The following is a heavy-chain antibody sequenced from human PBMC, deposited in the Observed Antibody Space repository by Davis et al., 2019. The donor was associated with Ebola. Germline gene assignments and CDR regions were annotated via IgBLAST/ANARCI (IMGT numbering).Heavy chain of an antibody. J-gene: IGHJ2*01. V-gene: IGHV3-53*01. CDR3: TRHVSGDFWYFDL. CDR2: IYRDGRT. Sequence: GESLKISCAAPGFIVSDKYMSWVRQAPEKGLEWVSVIYRDGRTYHADSVKGRFTISRDNSKNTVYLQMNSLRAEDTAVYYCTRHVSGDFWYFDLWGRGTLVTVSS. CDR1: GFIVSDKY. D-gene: IGHD4-17*01.